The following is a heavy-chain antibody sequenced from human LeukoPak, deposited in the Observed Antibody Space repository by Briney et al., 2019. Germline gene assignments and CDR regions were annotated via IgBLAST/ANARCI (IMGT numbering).Heavy chain of an antibody. CDR3: ARGPSMHYYYYYMDV. J-gene: IGHJ6*03. CDR1: GGTFSSYA. CDR2: IIPLFGTA. V-gene: IGHV1-69*05. Sequence: SVKVSCKASGGTFSSYAISWVRQAPGQGLEWMGGIIPLFGTANYAQKFQGRVTITTDESTSTAYMELSSLRSEDTAVYYCARGPSMHYYYYYMDVWGKGTTVTVSS.